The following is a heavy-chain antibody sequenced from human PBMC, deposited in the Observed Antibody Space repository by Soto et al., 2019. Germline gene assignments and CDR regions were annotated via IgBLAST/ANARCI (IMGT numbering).Heavy chain of an antibody. Sequence: LSLTCTVSGGSIYRSGYYWGWIRQPPGRGLEWIGYIDYNGVTYSNPSLKSRATISRDTTKNHFSLKLTSVTAADTALYYCGKVLVGATGHADSDSWGPGTLVTVSS. J-gene: IGHJ5*01. CDR3: GKVLVGATGHADSDS. CDR1: GGSIYRSGYY. CDR2: IDYNGVT. V-gene: IGHV4-39*02. D-gene: IGHD2-15*01.